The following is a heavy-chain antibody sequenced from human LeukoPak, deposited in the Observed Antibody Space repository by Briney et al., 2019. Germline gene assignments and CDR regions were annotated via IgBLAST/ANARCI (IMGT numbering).Heavy chain of an antibody. CDR2: ISYDGSNK. J-gene: IGHJ6*02. Sequence: GGSLRLSCAASGFTFSSYAMHWVRQAPDKGLEWVAVISYDGSNKYYADSVKGRFTISRDNSKNTLYLQMNSLRAEDTAVYYCARGPSSSWYYYYCGMDVWGQGTTVTVSS. CDR3: ARGPSSSWYYYYCGMDV. V-gene: IGHV3-30-3*01. CDR1: GFTFSSYA. D-gene: IGHD6-13*01.